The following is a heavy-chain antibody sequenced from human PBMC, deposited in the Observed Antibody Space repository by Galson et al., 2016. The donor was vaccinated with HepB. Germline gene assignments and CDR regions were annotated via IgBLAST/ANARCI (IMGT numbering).Heavy chain of an antibody. CDR1: GYSLSGNI. CDR3: ARDLGNIHWWGWFDP. Sequence: SVKVSCKASGYSLSGNIVQWVRQAPGQRFEWMGWIHAGDGRTTYSKLFQGRVTITRDTSASTVYMELSSLTSEDTAVYYCARDLGNIHWWGWFDPWGQGTQVTVSS. CDR2: IHAGDGRT. D-gene: IGHD2-15*01. J-gene: IGHJ5*02. V-gene: IGHV1-3*01.